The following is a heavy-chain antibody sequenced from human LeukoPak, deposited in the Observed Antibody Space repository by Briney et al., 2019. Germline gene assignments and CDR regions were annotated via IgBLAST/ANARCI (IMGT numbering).Heavy chain of an antibody. D-gene: IGHD1-26*01. CDR2: IS. CDR1: GLSFRDNY. CDR3: ARAIGRGPGSHFDY. V-gene: IGHV3-11*01. J-gene: IGHJ4*02. Sequence: GGSLRLSCAVSGLSFRDNYMSWIRQAPGKGLEWVSYISTVKGRFTISRDDATNSLFLQMDSLRAEDTAVYYCARAIGRGPGSHFDYWGQGTLVTVSS.